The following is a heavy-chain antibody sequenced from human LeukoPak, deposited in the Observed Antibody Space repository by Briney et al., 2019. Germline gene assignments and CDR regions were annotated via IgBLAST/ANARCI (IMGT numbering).Heavy chain of an antibody. CDR1: GGSISSGGYY. J-gene: IGHJ5*02. D-gene: IGHD3-10*01. CDR2: IYYSGST. Sequence: PSEALSLTCTVSGGSISSGGYYWSWIRQHPGKGLEWIGFIYYSGSTYYNPSLKSRVTISVDTSKNQFSLKLSSVTAADTAVYYCARDSVYDGSGSGHWFDPWGEGTLVTVSS. V-gene: IGHV4-31*03. CDR3: ARDSVYDGSGSGHWFDP.